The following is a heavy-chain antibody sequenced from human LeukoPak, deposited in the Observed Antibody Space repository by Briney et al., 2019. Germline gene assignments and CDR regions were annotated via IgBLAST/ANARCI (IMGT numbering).Heavy chain of an antibody. V-gene: IGHV4-39*07. CDR1: GDSIGSGTSY. D-gene: IGHD6-13*01. CDR2: TYYSGIT. CDR3: ARAKKGSSSWPFDY. Sequence: SETLSLTCTVSGDSIGSGTSYWGWIRQPPGKGLEWIATTYYSGITNYNPSLESRATILVDTHNNQFSLILSSVTAADTAVYYCARAKKGSSSWPFDYWGQGTLVTVSS. J-gene: IGHJ4*02.